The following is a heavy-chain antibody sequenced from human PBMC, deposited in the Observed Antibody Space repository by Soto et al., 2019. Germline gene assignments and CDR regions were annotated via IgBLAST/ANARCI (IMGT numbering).Heavy chain of an antibody. CDR1: GESFSGYY. CDR3: AGNIVATISSFDY. J-gene: IGHJ4*02. D-gene: IGHD5-12*01. Sequence: SETLSLTCAVYGESFSGYYWSWIRQPPGKGLEWIGEINHSGSTNYNPSLKSRVTMSVDTSKNQFSLKLSSVTVADTAMYYCAGNIVATISSFDYWGQGTLVTVSS. V-gene: IGHV4-34*01. CDR2: INHSGST.